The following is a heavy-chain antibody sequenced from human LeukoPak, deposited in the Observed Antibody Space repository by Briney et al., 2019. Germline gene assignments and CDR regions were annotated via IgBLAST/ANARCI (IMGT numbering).Heavy chain of an antibody. CDR3: ARDGALSIAAAGDYYYYGMDV. V-gene: IGHV3-66*01. CDR1: GFTVSSNY. J-gene: IGHJ6*02. CDR2: IYSGGST. D-gene: IGHD6-13*01. Sequence: GGSQRLSCAASGFTVSSNYMSWVRQAPGKGLEWFSVIYSGGSTYYADSVKGRFTISRDNSKNTLYLQMNSLRAEDTAVYYCARDGALSIAAAGDYYYYGMDVWGQGTTVTVSS.